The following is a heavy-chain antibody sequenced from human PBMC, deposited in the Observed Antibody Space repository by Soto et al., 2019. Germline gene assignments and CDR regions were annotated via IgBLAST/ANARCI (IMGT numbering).Heavy chain of an antibody. Sequence: ASVKVSCKASGYTFTSYDINWVRQATGQGLEWMGWMNPNSGNTGYAQKFQGRVTMTRNTSISTAYMELSSLRSEDTAVYYCATGYCSGGSCYSGWFDPWGQGTLVTVSS. D-gene: IGHD2-15*01. CDR3: ATGYCSGGSCYSGWFDP. J-gene: IGHJ5*02. V-gene: IGHV1-8*01. CDR1: GYTFTSYD. CDR2: MNPNSGNT.